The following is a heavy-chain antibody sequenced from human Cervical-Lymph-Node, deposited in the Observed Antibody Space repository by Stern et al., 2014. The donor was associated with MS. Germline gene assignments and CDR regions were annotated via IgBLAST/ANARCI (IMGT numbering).Heavy chain of an antibody. CDR3: AADSHDYGDPKGFDY. V-gene: IGHV1-58*02. J-gene: IGHJ4*02. CDR1: GFTFTSSA. Sequence: HLVESGPEVKKPGTSVKVSCKASGFTFTSSAMQWVRQARGQRLEWIGWVVVGSGNTNYAQKFQERVTITRDMSTSTAYMELSSLRSEDTAVYYCAADSHDYGDPKGFDYWGQGTLVTVSS. D-gene: IGHD4-17*01. CDR2: VVVGSGNT.